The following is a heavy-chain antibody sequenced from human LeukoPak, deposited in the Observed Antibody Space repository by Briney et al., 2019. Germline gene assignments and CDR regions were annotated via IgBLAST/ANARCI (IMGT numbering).Heavy chain of an antibody. D-gene: IGHD3-22*01. V-gene: IGHV3-53*01. Sequence: GGSLRLSCAASGFTVSSNYMSWVRQAPGKGLEWVSVIYSGGSTYYADSVKGRFTISRDNSKNTLYLQMNSRRAEDTAVYYCARDYYDSSGYPPMFWGQGTLVTVSS. J-gene: IGHJ4*02. CDR1: GFTVSSNY. CDR2: IYSGGST. CDR3: ARDYYDSSGYPPMF.